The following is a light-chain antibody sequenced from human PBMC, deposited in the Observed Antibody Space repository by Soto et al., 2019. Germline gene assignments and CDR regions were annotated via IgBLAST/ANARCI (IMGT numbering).Light chain of an antibody. Sequence: QSVLTQPPSVSAAPGQTVTISCSGSSSNIGNNYVSWYQQLPGTAPKLLIYEINKRPSGIPDRFSGSKSGTSATLGITGLQTGDEADYYCGTWDSSLSAYVFGTGTKVTVL. V-gene: IGLV1-51*02. CDR3: GTWDSSLSAYV. CDR2: EIN. CDR1: SSNIGNNY. J-gene: IGLJ1*01.